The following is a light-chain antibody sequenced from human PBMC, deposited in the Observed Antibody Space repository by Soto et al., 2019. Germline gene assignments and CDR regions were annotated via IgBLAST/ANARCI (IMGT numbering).Light chain of an antibody. CDR3: SSYTSSSTL. CDR2: EVS. J-gene: IGLJ1*01. V-gene: IGLV2-14*01. CDR1: SSDVGGYNY. Sequence: QSALTQPASVSGSPGQSITISCTGTSSDVGGYNYVSWYQQHPGKAPKLMIYEVSNRPSGVSNRFSGSKSGNTASLTISGLQAEDEADYYCSSYTSSSTLFGTGTKLTV.